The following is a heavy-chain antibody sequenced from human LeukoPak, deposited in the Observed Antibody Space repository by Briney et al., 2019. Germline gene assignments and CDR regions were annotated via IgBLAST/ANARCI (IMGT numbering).Heavy chain of an antibody. CDR2: INPNSGGT. Sequence: ASVKVSCKASGYTFTGYYMNWVRQAPGQGLEWMGWINPNSGGTNYAQKFPGRVSMTRDTSISTVYMELSRLRSDDTAVYYCARSNSNYDGSGHRIRNSATYYYYYYMDVWGKGTTVTISS. V-gene: IGHV1-2*02. CDR3: ARSNSNYDGSGHRIRNSATYYYYYYMDV. J-gene: IGHJ6*03. CDR1: GYTFTGYY. D-gene: IGHD3-22*01.